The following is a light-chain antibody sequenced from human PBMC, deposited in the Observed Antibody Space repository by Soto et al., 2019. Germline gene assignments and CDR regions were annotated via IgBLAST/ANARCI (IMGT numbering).Light chain of an antibody. J-gene: IGLJ2*01. CDR2: GNY. Sequence: QSVLTQPPSVSGAPGQRVTISCNGSSSNIGAAHDVHWYQQLPGTAPKLLICGNYNRPSGVPDRFSGSRSGAVASLAITGLRAEDEADYYCQSYDSSLNVVFGGGTKLTVL. V-gene: IGLV1-40*01. CDR3: QSYDSSLNVV. CDR1: SSNIGAAHD.